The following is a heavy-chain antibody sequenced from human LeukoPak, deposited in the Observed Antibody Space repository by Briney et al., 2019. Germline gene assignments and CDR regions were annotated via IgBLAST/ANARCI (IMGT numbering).Heavy chain of an antibody. D-gene: IGHD3-16*01. Sequence: PGGSLRLSCAASGFTFSSYSMNWVRQAPGKGLEWVSPISSSSSYIYYADSVKGRFTISRDNAKNSLYLQMNSLRAEDTAVYYCARWRNGVVSRPFDIWGQGTMVTVSS. J-gene: IGHJ3*02. CDR1: GFTFSSYS. V-gene: IGHV3-21*01. CDR2: ISSSSSYI. CDR3: ARWRNGVVSRPFDI.